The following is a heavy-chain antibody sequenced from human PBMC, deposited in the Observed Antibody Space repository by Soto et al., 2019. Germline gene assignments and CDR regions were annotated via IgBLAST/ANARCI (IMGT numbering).Heavy chain of an antibody. D-gene: IGHD3-10*01. J-gene: IGHJ4*02. CDR1: GGSISSSVW. V-gene: IGHV4-4*02. CDR2: IYHSGST. Sequence: SETLSLTCAVSGGSISSSVWWTWVRQPPGKGLEWLGEIYHSGSTNYNPSLKSRVTISVDKSKNQFSLKLSSVTAADTAVYYCARAASSFGELLYYFDYWGQGTLVTVSS. CDR3: ARAASSFGELLYYFDY.